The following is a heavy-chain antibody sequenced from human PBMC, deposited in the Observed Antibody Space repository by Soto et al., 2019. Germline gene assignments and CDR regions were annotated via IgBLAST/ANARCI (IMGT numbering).Heavy chain of an antibody. J-gene: IGHJ4*02. V-gene: IGHV4-34*01. CDR2: IHHSGTS. CDR1: GWSFISFY. D-gene: IGHD2-15*01. Sequence: SEALSLTSTVYGWSFISFYWSWIRQSPGKGLEWIGEIHHSGTSNYKPPLKSRVTISLDSSNDRVPLEVSSVTAADTALYYCVSYGSATYSSGYSVAVWSKVSLVTVS. CDR3: VSYGSATYSSGYSVAV.